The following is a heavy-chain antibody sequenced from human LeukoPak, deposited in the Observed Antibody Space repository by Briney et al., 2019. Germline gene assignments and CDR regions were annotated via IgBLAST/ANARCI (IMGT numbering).Heavy chain of an antibody. CDR3: VTTSGKSAVDY. CDR1: GASISAYY. CDR2: IHYSGST. D-gene: IGHD6-6*01. J-gene: IGHJ4*02. Sequence: SETLSLTCTVSGASISAYYWTWIRQPPGEGLEWIGFIHYSGSTYYNPSLKSRLTISLDTSKNQFSLQLSSVTTADTAVYYCVTTSGKSAVDYWGQGPLVTVSS. V-gene: IGHV4-59*01.